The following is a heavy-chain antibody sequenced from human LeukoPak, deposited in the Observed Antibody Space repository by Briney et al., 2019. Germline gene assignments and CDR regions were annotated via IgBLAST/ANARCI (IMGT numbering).Heavy chain of an antibody. J-gene: IGHJ4*02. CDR2: IIPIFGTA. CDR3: ARAGVDYYGSGSYYNLYYFDY. V-gene: IGHV1-69*13. D-gene: IGHD3-10*01. CDR1: GGTFSSYA. Sequence: ASVKVSCKASGGTFSSYAISWVRQAPGQGLEWMGGIIPIFGTANYAQKFQGRVTITADESTSTAYMELSSLRSEDTAVYYCARAGVDYYGSGSYYNLYYFDYWGQGTLVTVSS.